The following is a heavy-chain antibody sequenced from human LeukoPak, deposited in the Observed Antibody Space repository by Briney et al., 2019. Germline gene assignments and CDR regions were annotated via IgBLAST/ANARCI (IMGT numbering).Heavy chain of an antibody. D-gene: IGHD3-10*01. J-gene: IGHJ4*02. CDR2: LGGTDGNA. V-gene: IGHV3-23*01. CDR3: AEELGFAKPFDS. Sequence: PGGSLRLSCAASGFTFSNYGMNWVRQAPGKGLEWVSALGGTDGNANYADSVKGRFTISRDNSKNMLYLQMNSLRAEDTALYYSAEELGFAKPFDSWGQGTLVTVFS. CDR1: GFTFSNYG.